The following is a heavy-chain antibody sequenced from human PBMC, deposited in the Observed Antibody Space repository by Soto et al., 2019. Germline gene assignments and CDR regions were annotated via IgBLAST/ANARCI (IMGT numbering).Heavy chain of an antibody. CDR2: IIPIFATV. V-gene: IGHV1-69*01. J-gene: IGHJ4*02. CDR3: ARGGRGYSSAPRYYFDY. CDR1: GGSFSSNP. D-gene: IGHD5-18*01. Sequence: QVQLVQSGYEVKKPGSSVKVSCKASGGSFSSNPISWVRQAPGQGLEWMVGIIPIFATVHYAQQFQGRVTITADESTSTAYMELTSLRSEDTAVYFCARGGRGYSSAPRYYFDYWGQGTLVTVSS.